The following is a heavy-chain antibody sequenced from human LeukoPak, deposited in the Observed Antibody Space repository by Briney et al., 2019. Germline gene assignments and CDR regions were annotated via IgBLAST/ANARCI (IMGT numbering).Heavy chain of an antibody. CDR1: GFSFSNYA. Sequence: GGSLRLSCAASGFSFSNYAMTWVRQAPGKGLEWVSTIRSSGSSTYYADSEKGRFTISRDNSKNTLYLQMSSLRAEDTAVYYCARAPSGLVKGSFDIWGQGTKVTVSS. CDR3: ARAPSGLVKGSFDI. CDR2: IRSSGSST. D-gene: IGHD6-19*01. V-gene: IGHV3-23*01. J-gene: IGHJ3*02.